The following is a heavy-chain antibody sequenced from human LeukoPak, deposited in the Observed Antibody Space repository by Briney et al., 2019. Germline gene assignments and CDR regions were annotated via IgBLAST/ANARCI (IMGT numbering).Heavy chain of an antibody. CDR3: ARGVGYSTGWYYFDY. D-gene: IGHD6-19*01. CDR1: GFSFNSYT. Sequence: GGSLRLSCAASGFSFNSYTIHWLRQAPEKGLEYVSAISGNGGSTYYADSVKGRLTISRDNSKNTLYLQMGSLRAEDMGVYYCARGVGYSTGWYYFDYWGQGTLVTVSS. V-gene: IGHV3-64*02. CDR2: ISGNGGST. J-gene: IGHJ4*02.